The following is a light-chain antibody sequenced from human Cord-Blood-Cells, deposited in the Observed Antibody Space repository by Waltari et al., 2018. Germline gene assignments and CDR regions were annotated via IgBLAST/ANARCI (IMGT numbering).Light chain of an antibody. CDR3: CSYAGSYTWV. J-gene: IGLJ3*02. CDR2: DVS. Sequence: QSALTQPRSVSGSPGQSVTIPCPGTSIDVGGYNYVSWSPQHPGKAPKLMIYDVSNQPSGVPDRFSGSKSGNTASLTISGLQAEDEADYYCCSYAGSYTWVFGGGTKLTVL. V-gene: IGLV2-11*01. CDR1: SIDVGGYNY.